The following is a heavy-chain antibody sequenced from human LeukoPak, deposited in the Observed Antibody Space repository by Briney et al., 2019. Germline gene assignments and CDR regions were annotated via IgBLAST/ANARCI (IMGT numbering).Heavy chain of an antibody. V-gene: IGHV4-59*08. D-gene: IGHD1-26*01. CDR3: ARHESAVGALFF. CDR1: GGTTSRYY. Sequence: SETLSLTCTVSGGTTSRYYWSWIRQSPGGGLEWIGYIYSSGSTNSNPSLKSRVSISVDMSKNQFSLKLSSVTAADTAVYYCARHESAVGALFFWGQGTLVTVSS. J-gene: IGHJ4*02. CDR2: IYSSGST.